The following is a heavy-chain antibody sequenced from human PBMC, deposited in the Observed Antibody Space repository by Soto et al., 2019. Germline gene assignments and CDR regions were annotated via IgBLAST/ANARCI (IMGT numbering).Heavy chain of an antibody. Sequence: QEQLVQSAAEVKKPGASVKVSCMTSGYTFNDYEINWVRQATGQGLEWIGWMNPNSGETGYAQRFQGRVTMTTSSSLSTAYLERSSLTSADTAVYYCARIAMPARPRWYNWFDPWGQGNLVTVSS. CDR1: GYTFNDYE. CDR3: ARIAMPARPRWYNWFDP. D-gene: IGHD2-2*01. J-gene: IGHJ5*02. V-gene: IGHV1-8*02. CDR2: MNPNSGET.